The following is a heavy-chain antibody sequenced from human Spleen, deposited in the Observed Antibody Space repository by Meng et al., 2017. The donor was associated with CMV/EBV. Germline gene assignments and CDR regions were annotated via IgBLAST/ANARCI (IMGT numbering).Heavy chain of an antibody. J-gene: IGHJ6*02. CDR3: ARDESYYGVDV. Sequence: GSLRLSCAVYGGSFSGYYWSWIRQPPGKGLEWIGEINHSGSTNYNPSLKSRVSISIDTSKNQFSLRLHSVTAADTAVYYCARDESYYGVDVWGQGATVTVSS. V-gene: IGHV4-34*01. CDR2: INHSGST. CDR1: GGSFSGYY.